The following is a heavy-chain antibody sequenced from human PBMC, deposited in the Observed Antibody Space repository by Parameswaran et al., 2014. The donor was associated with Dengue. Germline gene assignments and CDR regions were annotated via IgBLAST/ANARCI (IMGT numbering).Heavy chain of an antibody. CDR3: ARSHYIAAAGTDY. D-gene: IGHD6-13*01. CDR2: ISSSSSYT. V-gene: IGHV3-11*03. J-gene: IGHJ4*02. Sequence: VRQAPGKGLEWVSYISSSSSYTNYADSVKGRFTISRDNAKNSLYLQMNSLRAEDTAVYYCARSHYIAAAGTDYWGQGTLVTVSS.